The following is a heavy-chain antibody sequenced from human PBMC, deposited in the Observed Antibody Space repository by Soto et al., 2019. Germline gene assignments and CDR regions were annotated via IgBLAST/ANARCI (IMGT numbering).Heavy chain of an antibody. V-gene: IGHV4-59*01. J-gene: IGHJ5*02. CDR2: IYYSGST. Sequence: TSETLSLTCTVSGGSISSYYWSWIRQPPGKGLEWIGYIYYSGSTNYNPSLKSRVTISVDTSKNQFSLKLSSVTAADTAVYYCARSIAVDNILNWFDPWGQGTLVTVSS. CDR3: ARSIAVDNILNWFDP. CDR1: GGSISSYY. D-gene: IGHD6-19*01.